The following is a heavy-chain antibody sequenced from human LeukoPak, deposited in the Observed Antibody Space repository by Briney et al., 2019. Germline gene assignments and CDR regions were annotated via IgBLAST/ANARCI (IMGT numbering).Heavy chain of an antibody. CDR3: ASEYYYGSTGLQH. V-gene: IGHV4-30-2*01. D-gene: IGHD3-22*01. CDR1: GGSISSGGYS. Sequence: SQTLSLTCAVSGGSISSGGYSWSWIRQPPGKGLEWIGYIYHSGSTYYNPSLKSRVTISVDRSKNQISLKLSSVTAADTAVYYCASEYYYGSTGLQHWGQGTLVTVSS. J-gene: IGHJ1*01. CDR2: IYHSGST.